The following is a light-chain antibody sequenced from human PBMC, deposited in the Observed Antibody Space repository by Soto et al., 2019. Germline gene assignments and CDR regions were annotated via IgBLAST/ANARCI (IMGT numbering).Light chain of an antibody. V-gene: IGKV3-20*01. Sequence: IVLTQSPAILALSPGDRCTLSCRASQSVSSSYLAWYQHKPGQAPRLLIHGASSRVTGIPDRFSGSGSGTDLTLTITRLEPEDFAVYYCQQYQSLTFGGGTKVDIK. CDR3: QQYQSLT. CDR2: GAS. J-gene: IGKJ4*01. CDR1: QSVSSSY.